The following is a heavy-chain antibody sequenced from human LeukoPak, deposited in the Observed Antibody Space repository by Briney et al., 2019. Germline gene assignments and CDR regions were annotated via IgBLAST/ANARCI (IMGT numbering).Heavy chain of an antibody. CDR3: AREQWCSGGACYFVDH. D-gene: IGHD2-15*01. V-gene: IGHV4-38-2*02. CDR2: IHHSGST. CDR1: GHCIINSYY. J-gene: IGHJ4*02. Sequence: SETLSLTCSVSGHCIINSYYWGWIRQPPGKGLEWIGSIHHSGSTYYNPSLKSRVTISIDTSKNQFSLRLKSVTAADTAVYYCAREQWCSGGACYFVDHWGQGTLVTVSS.